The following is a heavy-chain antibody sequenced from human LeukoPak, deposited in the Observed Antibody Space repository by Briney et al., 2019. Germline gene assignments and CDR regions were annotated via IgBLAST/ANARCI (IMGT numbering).Heavy chain of an antibody. Sequence: SVKVSCKASGGTFSSYAISWVRQAPGQGLEWMGGIIPIFGTANYAQKFQGRVTITTDESTGTAYMELSCLRSEDTAVYYCARAEILTGYYPRYYFDYWGQGTLVTVSS. V-gene: IGHV1-69*05. J-gene: IGHJ4*02. CDR3: ARAEILTGYYPRYYFDY. CDR1: GGTFSSYA. CDR2: IIPIFGTA. D-gene: IGHD3-9*01.